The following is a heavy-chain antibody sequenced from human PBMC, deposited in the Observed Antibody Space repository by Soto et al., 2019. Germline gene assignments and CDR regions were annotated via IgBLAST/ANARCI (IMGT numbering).Heavy chain of an antibody. Sequence: GESLKISCKGSGYSFAGYWIIWVRQKPGKGLEWMGRIDPSDSQTYYSPSFRGHVTISVTKSNTTVFLQWSSLRASDTAMYYCARQIYDSDTGPNFQYYFDSWGQGTPVTVSS. V-gene: IGHV5-10-1*01. CDR2: IDPSDSQT. D-gene: IGHD3-22*01. CDR1: GYSFAGYW. CDR3: ARQIYDSDTGPNFQYYFDS. J-gene: IGHJ4*02.